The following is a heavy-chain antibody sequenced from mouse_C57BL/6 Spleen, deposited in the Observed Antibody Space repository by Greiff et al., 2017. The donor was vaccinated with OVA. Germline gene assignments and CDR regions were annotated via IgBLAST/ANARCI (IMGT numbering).Heavy chain of an antibody. Sequence: DVHLVESGAELVRPGASVKLSCTASGFNIKDDYMHWVKQRPEQGLEWIGWIDPENGDTEYASKFQGKATITADTSSNTAYLQLSSLTSADTAVYYCTTPIITTVVAPFAYWGQGTLVTVSA. CDR2: IDPENGDT. V-gene: IGHV14-4*01. J-gene: IGHJ3*01. CDR1: GFNIKDDY. CDR3: TTPIITTVVAPFAY. D-gene: IGHD1-1*01.